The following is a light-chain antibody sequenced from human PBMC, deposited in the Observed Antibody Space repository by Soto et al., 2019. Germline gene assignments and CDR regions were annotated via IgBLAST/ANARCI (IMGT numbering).Light chain of an antibody. V-gene: IGKV3-20*01. CDR3: YPDDSRT. Sequence: FVCTKSPGTLSLPPGERATLSCRASQSVSSIYLAWYQQKPGQAPRLLIYGASSRATGIPDRFSGSGSGTDFTLTISRLEPEDFAVYYCYPDDSRTFGQGTKVDIK. CDR1: QSVSSIY. CDR2: GAS. J-gene: IGKJ1*01.